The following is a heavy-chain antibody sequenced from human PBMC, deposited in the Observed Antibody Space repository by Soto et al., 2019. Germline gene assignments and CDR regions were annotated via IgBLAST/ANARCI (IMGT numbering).Heavy chain of an antibody. Sequence: EVQLVESGGGLVKPGGSLRLSCAASGFIFNNYAMSWVRQAPGKGLECIALIYSNGRTFYADSVTGRFTISRDNFQNTVSLQMNSLSAEDTATYYCAKWLRSGSYYCDYWGQGALVTVSS. D-gene: IGHD3-10*01. CDR2: LIYSNGRT. CDR1: GFIFNNYA. V-gene: IGHV3-23*05. J-gene: IGHJ4*02. CDR3: AKWLRSGSYYCDY.